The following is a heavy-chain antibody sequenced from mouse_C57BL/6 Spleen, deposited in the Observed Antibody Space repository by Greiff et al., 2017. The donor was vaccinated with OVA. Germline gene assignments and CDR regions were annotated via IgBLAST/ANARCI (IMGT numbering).Heavy chain of an antibody. J-gene: IGHJ1*03. CDR2: IDPSDSYT. CDR3: ASITEAGLHWCCDV. D-gene: IGHD1-1*01. V-gene: IGHV1-69*01. CDR1: GYTFTSYW. Sequence: QVQLQQPGAELVMPGASVKLSCKASGYTFTSYWMHWVKQRPGQGLEWIGEIDPSDSYTNYNQKFKGKSTLTVDKSSSPAYMQLSSMAAEDSEVYYSASITEAGLHWCCDVWGTGTTVTVSA.